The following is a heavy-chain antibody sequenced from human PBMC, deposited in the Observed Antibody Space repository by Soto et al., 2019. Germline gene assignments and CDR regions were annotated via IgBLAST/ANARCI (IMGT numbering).Heavy chain of an antibody. J-gene: IGHJ4*02. V-gene: IGHV4-59*08. Sequence: QVQLQESGPGLVKPSETLSLTCTVSGGSISSYYWSWIRQPPGKGLEWIGYIYYSGSTNHNPSLKSRVTISVDTSKNQFSLKLSSVTAADTAVYYCARHKRSAGCFDYWGQGTLVTVSS. CDR3: ARHKRSAGCFDY. D-gene: IGHD6-13*01. CDR1: GGSISSYY. CDR2: IYYSGST.